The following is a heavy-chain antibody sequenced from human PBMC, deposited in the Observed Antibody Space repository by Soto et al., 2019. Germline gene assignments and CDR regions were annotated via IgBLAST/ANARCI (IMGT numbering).Heavy chain of an antibody. Sequence: TLSLTCAVYGGSFSGYYWSWIRQPPGKGLEWIGEINHSGSANYNPSLKSRVTISVDTSKNQFSLKLSSVTAADTAVYYCAWGHYYYYGMDVWGQGTTVTVSS. CDR3: AWGHYYYYGMDV. J-gene: IGHJ6*02. D-gene: IGHD3-16*01. V-gene: IGHV4-34*01. CDR2: INHSGSA. CDR1: GGSFSGYY.